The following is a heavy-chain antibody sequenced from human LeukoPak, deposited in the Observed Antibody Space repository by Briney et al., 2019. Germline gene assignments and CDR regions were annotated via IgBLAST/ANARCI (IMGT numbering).Heavy chain of an antibody. CDR2: IYHSGST. J-gene: IGHJ4*02. CDR3: ARDRDAAYSSGWYYFDY. V-gene: IGHV4-59*01. Sequence: PSETLSLTCTVSGGSISSYYWSWIRQPPGKGLEWIGYIYHSGSTNYNPSLKSRVTISVDTSKHQFSLKLSSVTAADTAVYYCARDRDAAYSSGWYYFDYWGQGTLVTVSS. D-gene: IGHD6-19*01. CDR1: GGSISSYY.